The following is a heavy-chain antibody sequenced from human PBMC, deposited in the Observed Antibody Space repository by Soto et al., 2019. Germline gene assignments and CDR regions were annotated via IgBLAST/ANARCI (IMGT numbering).Heavy chain of an antibody. D-gene: IGHD3-3*01. CDR3: ARLYYDYV. J-gene: IGHJ6*02. CDR1: GWTFGTYS. Sequence: GSLRLSCAASGWTFGTYSMNWVRQAPGKGLEWIAYINSDSDNIMYADSVKGRFTISRDNAKNSLFLQVNSLTDEDTAVYYCARLYYDYVWGQGTTVTVSS. V-gene: IGHV3-48*02. CDR2: INSDSDNI.